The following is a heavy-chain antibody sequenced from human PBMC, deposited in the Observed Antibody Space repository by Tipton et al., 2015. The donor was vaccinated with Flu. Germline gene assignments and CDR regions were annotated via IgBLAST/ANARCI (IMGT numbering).Heavy chain of an antibody. V-gene: IGHV3-7*01. D-gene: IGHD6-19*01. CDR2: IKQDGSEK. CDR3: RAGTDY. Sequence: QLVQSGGGLVQPGGSLRLSCAGSGFTFSRYWTSWVRQAPGKGLEWVANIKQDGSEKNYVDSVKGRFTISRDNAKNSLYLQMNSLSAEDTAVYYCRAGTDYWGQGTLVTVSS. CDR1: GFTFSRYW. J-gene: IGHJ4*02.